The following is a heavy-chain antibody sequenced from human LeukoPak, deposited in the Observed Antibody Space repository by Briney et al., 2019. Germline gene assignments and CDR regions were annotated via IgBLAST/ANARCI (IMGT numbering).Heavy chain of an antibody. Sequence: GGSLRLSCAASGFTFSSSPMNWVRQAPGKGLEWVANIKQDGSEKYYVDSVKGRFTISRDNAKNSLYLQMNSLRAEDTAVYYCARDRGYATNIIDYWGQGTLVTVSS. D-gene: IGHD5-12*01. V-gene: IGHV3-7*01. CDR3: ARDRGYATNIIDY. CDR2: IKQDGSEK. J-gene: IGHJ4*02. CDR1: GFTFSSSP.